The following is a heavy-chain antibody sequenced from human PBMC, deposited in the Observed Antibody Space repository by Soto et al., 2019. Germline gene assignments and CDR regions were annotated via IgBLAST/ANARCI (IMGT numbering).Heavy chain of an antibody. D-gene: IGHD5-18*01. J-gene: IGHJ5*02. Sequence: SVKVSCKASGGTFSSYAISWVRQAPRQGLEWMGGIIPIFGTANYAQKFQGRVTITADESTSTAYMELSSLRSEDTAVYYCARDGGYSYPWFDPWGQGTLVTVSS. CDR3: ARDGGYSYPWFDP. CDR1: GGTFSSYA. CDR2: IIPIFGTA. V-gene: IGHV1-69*13.